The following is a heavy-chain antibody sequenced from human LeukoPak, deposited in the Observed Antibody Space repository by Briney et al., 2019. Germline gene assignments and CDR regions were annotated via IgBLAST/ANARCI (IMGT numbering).Heavy chain of an antibody. J-gene: IGHJ4*02. D-gene: IGHD2-21*02. CDR1: GFTFSSYA. Sequence: GGSLRLSCAASGFTFSSYAMSWVRQAPGKGLEWVSAISGSGGSTYYADSVKGRFTISRDNSKNTLYLQMNSLRAEDTAVYYCAKAANVVVTAIAPFDYWGQGTLVTVSS. CDR2: ISGSGGST. CDR3: AKAANVVVTAIAPFDY. V-gene: IGHV3-23*01.